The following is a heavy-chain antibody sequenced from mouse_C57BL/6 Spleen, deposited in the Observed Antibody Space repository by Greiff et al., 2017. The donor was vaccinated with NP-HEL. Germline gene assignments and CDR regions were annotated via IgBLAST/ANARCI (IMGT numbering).Heavy chain of an antibody. V-gene: IGHV5-15*01. D-gene: IGHD2-3*01. CDR3: ARHGGYYAPFDY. Sequence: EVMLVESGGGLVQPGGSLKLSCAASGFTFSDYGMAWVRQAPRKGPEWVAFISNLAYSIYYADTVTGRFTISRENAKNTLYLEMSSLRSEDTAMYYCARHGGYYAPFDYWGQGTTLTVSS. J-gene: IGHJ2*01. CDR2: ISNLAYSI. CDR1: GFTFSDYG.